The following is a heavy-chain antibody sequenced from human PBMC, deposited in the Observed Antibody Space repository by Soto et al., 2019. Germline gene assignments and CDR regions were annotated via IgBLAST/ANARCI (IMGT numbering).Heavy chain of an antibody. CDR2: IYYSGST. Sequence: SETLSLTCTVSGGSISSYYWSWIRQPPGKGLEWIGYIYYSGSTNYNPSLKSRVTISVDTSKNQFSLKLSSVTAADTAVYYCARRAVSRGITGTKGLYWFDPWGQGTLVTVSS. CDR3: ARRAVSRGITGTKGLYWFDP. V-gene: IGHV4-59*01. J-gene: IGHJ5*02. D-gene: IGHD1-7*01. CDR1: GGSISSYY.